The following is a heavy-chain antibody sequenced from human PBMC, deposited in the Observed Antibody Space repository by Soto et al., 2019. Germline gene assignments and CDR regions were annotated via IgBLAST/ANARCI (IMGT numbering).Heavy chain of an antibody. Sequence: EVQLVESGGGLVKPGGSLRLSCAASGFTFSSYSMNWVRQAPGKGLEWVSSISSSSSYIYYADSVKGRFTISRDNAKNSLSLQMNSLRAEDTAVYYCARSEGVSRDKDFWSGYYFVPPTRTSPSYYFDYWGQGTLVTVSS. D-gene: IGHD3-3*01. CDR1: GFTFSSYS. CDR3: ARSEGVSRDKDFWSGYYFVPPTRTSPSYYFDY. J-gene: IGHJ4*02. V-gene: IGHV3-21*01. CDR2: ISSSSSYI.